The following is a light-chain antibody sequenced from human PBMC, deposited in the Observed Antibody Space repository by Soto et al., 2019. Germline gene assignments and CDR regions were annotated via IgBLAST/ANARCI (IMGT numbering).Light chain of an antibody. CDR1: QTISSW. J-gene: IGKJ4*01. Sequence: DIQMTQSPSTLYGSVGDRVTITCRASQTISSWLAWYQQKPGKAPKLLIYKASTLKSGVPSRFSGSGAGTDFALTITSLQAEDVETDDCQQLRMYPSTFGGGTKVDIK. CDR3: QQLRMYPST. V-gene: IGKV1-5*03. CDR2: KAS.